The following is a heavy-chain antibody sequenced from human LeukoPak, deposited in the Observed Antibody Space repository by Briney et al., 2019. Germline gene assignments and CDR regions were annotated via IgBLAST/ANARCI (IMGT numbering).Heavy chain of an antibody. J-gene: IGHJ6*02. CDR2: FDPEDGET. V-gene: IGHV1-24*01. Sequence: GASVKVSCKVSGYTLTELSMHWVRQAPGKGLEWMGGFDPEDGETIYAQKFQGRVTMTEDTSTDTAYMELSSLRSEDTAVYYCATPLYSSGWPDYYGMDVWGQGTTVTVSS. CDR3: ATPLYSSGWPDYYGMDV. D-gene: IGHD6-19*01. CDR1: GYTLTELS.